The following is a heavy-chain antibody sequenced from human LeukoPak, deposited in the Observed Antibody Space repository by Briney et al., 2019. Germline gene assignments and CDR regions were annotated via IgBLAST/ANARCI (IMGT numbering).Heavy chain of an antibody. CDR3: ARDGTSTDDY. CDR2: ISGNNDNP. D-gene: IGHD2-2*01. Sequence: GASVKVSCKTSGYTFSNFGISWVRQAPGQGLEWVGWISGNNDNPNYGQKFQGRFTVTTDSSTSTAYMELRNLRSDDTAVYYCARDGTSTDDYWGQGTLVTVSS. J-gene: IGHJ4*02. CDR1: GYTFSNFG. V-gene: IGHV1-18*01.